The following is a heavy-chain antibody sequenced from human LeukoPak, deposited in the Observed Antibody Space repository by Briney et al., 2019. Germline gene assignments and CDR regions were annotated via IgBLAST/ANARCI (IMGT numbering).Heavy chain of an antibody. J-gene: IGHJ6*02. CDR3: AKVPDPYDFWSGFYGMDV. CDR2: ISYDGSNK. V-gene: IGHV3-30*18. CDR1: GFTFSSYG. Sequence: TGRSLRLSCAASGFTFSSYGMHWVRQAPGKGLEWVAVISYDGSNKYYADSVKGRFTISRDNSENTLYLQMNSLRAEDTAMYYCAKVPDPYDFWSGFYGMDVWGQGTTVTVSS. D-gene: IGHD3-3*01.